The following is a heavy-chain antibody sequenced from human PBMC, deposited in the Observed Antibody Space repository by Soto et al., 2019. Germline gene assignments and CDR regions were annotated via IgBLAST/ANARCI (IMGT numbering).Heavy chain of an antibody. CDR1: GGSFSGYY. D-gene: IGHD1-1*01. CDR2: INHSGST. CDR3: ARSTGMNYLAP. V-gene: IGHV4-34*01. J-gene: IGHJ5*02. Sequence: SETLSLTCAVYGGSFSGYYWSWIRQPPGKGLEWIGEINHSGSTNYNPSLKSRVTISVDTSKNQFSLKLSSVTAADTAVYFCARSTGMNYLAPWGPGTLVTVSS.